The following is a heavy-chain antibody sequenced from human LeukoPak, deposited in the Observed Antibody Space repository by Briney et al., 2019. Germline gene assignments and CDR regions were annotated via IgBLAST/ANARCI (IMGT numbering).Heavy chain of an antibody. CDR1: GYTFTSYY. Sequence: ASVKVSCKASGYTFTSYYMHWVRQAPGQGLEWMGIINPSGGNTGYAQKFQGRVTMTRNTSISTAYMELSSLRSEDTAVYYCARVHYYGSGSYPTNYYYYGMDVWGQGTTVTVSS. J-gene: IGHJ6*02. D-gene: IGHD3-10*01. CDR2: INPSGGNT. V-gene: IGHV1-46*01. CDR3: ARVHYYGSGSYPTNYYYYGMDV.